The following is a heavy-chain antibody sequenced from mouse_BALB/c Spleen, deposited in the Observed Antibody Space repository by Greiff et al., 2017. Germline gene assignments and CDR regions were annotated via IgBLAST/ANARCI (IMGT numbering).Heavy chain of an antibody. CDR3: ARGVYGNYDY. V-gene: IGHV5-6-5*01. D-gene: IGHD2-1*01. CDR2: ISSGGST. CDR1: GFTFSSYA. J-gene: IGHJ2*01. Sequence: EVKLQESGGGLVKPGGSLKLSCAASGFTFSSYAMSWVRQTPEKRLEWVASISSGGSTYYPDSVKGRFTISRDNARNILYLQMSSLRSEDTAMYYCARGVYGNYDYWGQGTTLTVSS.